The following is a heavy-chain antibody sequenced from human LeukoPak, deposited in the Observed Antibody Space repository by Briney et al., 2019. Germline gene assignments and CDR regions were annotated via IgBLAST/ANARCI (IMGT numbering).Heavy chain of an antibody. CDR2: LSGSGGST. V-gene: IGHV3-23*01. D-gene: IGHD1-14*01. CDR1: GFTFSSYA. J-gene: IGHJ4*02. Sequence: QPGGSLRLSCAASGFTFSSYAISCVRQAPGEGLEWVSGLSGSGGSTYYGDSVKGRFTISRDNSKNTLYLQMDSLRAEDTAVYYCARVVGGIFDNWGQGTLVTVSS. CDR3: ARVVGGIFDN.